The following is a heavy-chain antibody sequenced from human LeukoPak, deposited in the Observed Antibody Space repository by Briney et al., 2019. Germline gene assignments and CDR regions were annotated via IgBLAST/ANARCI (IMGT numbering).Heavy chain of an antibody. V-gene: IGHV3-7*01. CDR1: GFTFSSYW. Sequence: PGGSLRLSCAASGFTFSSYWMSWVRQAPGKGLEWVANIRQDGSEKYYVDSVKGRFTISGDNAKNSLYLQMNSLRAEDTAVYYCARELGYCSSTSCPSWGQGTLVTVSS. J-gene: IGHJ4*02. CDR3: ARELGYCSSTSCPS. CDR2: IRQDGSEK. D-gene: IGHD2-2*01.